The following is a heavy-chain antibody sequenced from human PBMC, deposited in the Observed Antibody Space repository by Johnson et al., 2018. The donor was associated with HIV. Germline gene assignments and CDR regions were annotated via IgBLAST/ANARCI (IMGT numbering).Heavy chain of an antibody. CDR1: GFTVSSNY. V-gene: IGHV3-66*02. CDR3: ARGRVPGDAFDI. CDR2: TATGGNT. Sequence: VQLVESGGGLVQPGGSLRLSCAASGFTVSSNYMSWVRQAPGKGLEWVSSITATGGNTYYADSVNGRFTVSRDKSKNTAYLQMNSLRAEDTAVYYCARGRVPGDAFDIWGQGTMVTVSS. J-gene: IGHJ3*02.